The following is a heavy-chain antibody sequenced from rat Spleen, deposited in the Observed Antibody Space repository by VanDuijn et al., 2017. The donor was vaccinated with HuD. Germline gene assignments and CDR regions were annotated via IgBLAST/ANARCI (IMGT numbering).Heavy chain of an antibody. J-gene: IGHJ2*01. D-gene: IGHD1-1*01. Sequence: QVQLKESGPGLVQPSQTLSLTCTVSEFSLTGNNIHWVRQPPGKGLEWMGRMRYDGDTSYNSALKSRLSISRDTSKNQVFLKMGSLQSDDTAIYFCTRGRSGDGYYFDYWGQGVMVTVSS. CDR3: TRGRSGDGYYFDY. CDR2: MRYDGDT. V-gene: IGHV2-63*01. CDR1: EFSLTGNN.